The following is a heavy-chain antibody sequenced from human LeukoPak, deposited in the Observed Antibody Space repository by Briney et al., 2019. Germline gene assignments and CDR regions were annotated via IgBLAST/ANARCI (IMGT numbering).Heavy chain of an antibody. CDR2: IAYDGSRA. CDR3: TRYNNDHFDY. J-gene: IGHJ4*02. CDR1: GFTFGGYG. Sequence: PGGSLRLSCAGSGFTFGGYGMHWFRPTPGKGREWVAVIAYDGSRAFYADSVKGRFTISRDNSKNTMSVQMDDLRAEDTAGYYCTRYNNDHFDYWGQGTLVTVSS. V-gene: IGHV3-33*01. D-gene: IGHD1-14*01.